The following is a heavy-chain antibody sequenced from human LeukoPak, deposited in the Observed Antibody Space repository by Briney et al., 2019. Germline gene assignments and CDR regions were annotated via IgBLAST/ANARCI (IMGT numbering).Heavy chain of an antibody. CDR3: ARDRDGYNYYLDY. V-gene: IGHV1-2*02. D-gene: IGHD5-24*01. Sequence: ASVKVSCKASGYTFTGYYTHWVRQAPGQGLEWMGWINPNSGGTNYAQKFQGRVTMTRDTSISTAYMELSRLRSDDTAVYYCARDRDGYNYYLDYWGQGTLVTVSS. CDR2: INPNSGGT. J-gene: IGHJ4*02. CDR1: GYTFTGYY.